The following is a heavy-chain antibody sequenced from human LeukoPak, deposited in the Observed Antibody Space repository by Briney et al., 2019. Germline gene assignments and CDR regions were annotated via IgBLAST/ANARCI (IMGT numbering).Heavy chain of an antibody. CDR2: INSDGSST. CDR3: ARANYYGSGRAAFDI. V-gene: IGHV3-74*01. CDR1: GFTFSSYW. Sequence: GGSLRLSCAASGFTFSSYWMHWVRQAPGKGLVWVSRINSDGSSTSYADSVKGRFTISRDNAKNTLYLQMNSLRAEDTAVYYCARANYYGSGRAAFDIWGQGTMVTVSS. D-gene: IGHD3-10*01. J-gene: IGHJ3*02.